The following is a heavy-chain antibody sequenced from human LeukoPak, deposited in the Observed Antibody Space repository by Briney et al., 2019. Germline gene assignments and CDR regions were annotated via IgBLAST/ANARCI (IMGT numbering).Heavy chain of an antibody. D-gene: IGHD6-19*01. J-gene: IGHJ4*02. V-gene: IGHV4-59*08. Sequence: SETLSLTCTVSGGPISSYYWSWIRQPPGKGLEWIGYIYYSGSTNYNPSLKSRVTISVDTSKNQFSLKLSSVTAADTAVYYCARHPRYSSGWYGFDYWGQGTLVTVSS. CDR1: GGPISSYY. CDR2: IYYSGST. CDR3: ARHPRYSSGWYGFDY.